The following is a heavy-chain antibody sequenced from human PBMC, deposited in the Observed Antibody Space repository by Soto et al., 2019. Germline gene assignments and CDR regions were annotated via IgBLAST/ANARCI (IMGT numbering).Heavy chain of an antibody. CDR3: AKTGYCSGASCHYVES. V-gene: IGHV3-23*01. CDR1: GFMFSRSG. D-gene: IGHD2-15*01. J-gene: IGHJ4*01. Sequence: QLLESGGGLVRPGGSLRLSCTASGFMFSRSGMNWVRQAPGMGLELVSGIGGSGGGTYYADSVKGRFTIFRDDSKDTLYLQMNNLRVEDAAVYYCAKTGYCSGASCHYVESWGHGTLVTVSS. CDR2: IGGSGGGT.